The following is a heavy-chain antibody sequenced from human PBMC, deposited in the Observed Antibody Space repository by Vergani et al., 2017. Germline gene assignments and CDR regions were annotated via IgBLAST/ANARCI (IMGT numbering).Heavy chain of an antibody. CDR2: ISYDGSNK. CDR1: GFTFSSYG. D-gene: IGHD2-2*01. CDR3: AKERLPYQLLCIWFDP. J-gene: IGHJ5*02. Sequence: QLQLVESGGGVVQPGRSLRLSCAASGFTFSSYGMHWVCQAPGKGLEWVAVISYDGSNKYYADSVKGRFTISRDNSKNTLYLQMNSLRAEDTAVYYCAKERLPYQLLCIWFDPWGQGTLVTVSS. V-gene: IGHV3-30*18.